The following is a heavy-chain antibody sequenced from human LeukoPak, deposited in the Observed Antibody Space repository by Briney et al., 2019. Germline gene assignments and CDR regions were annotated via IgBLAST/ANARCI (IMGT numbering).Heavy chain of an antibody. CDR3: ATPNDAFNI. CDR1: GGSISNENW. CDR2: IHQRGVT. Sequence: SETLSLTCAVSGGSISNENWWSWVRQPPGKGLEWIGEIHQRGVTNYNPSLRSRVTISIDTSKNQFSLKLTSVTAADTSVYYCATPNDAFNIWGQGTMVTVSS. V-gene: IGHV4-4*02. J-gene: IGHJ3*02.